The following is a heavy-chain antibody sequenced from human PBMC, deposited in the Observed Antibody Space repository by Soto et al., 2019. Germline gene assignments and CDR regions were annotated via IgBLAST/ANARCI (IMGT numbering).Heavy chain of an antibody. CDR1: GFTFSSYG. CDR3: TRDLGFCTNGVCFQYYYGMDV. V-gene: IGHV3-33*01. Sequence: GGSLRLSCAASGFTFSSYGMHWVRQAPGKGLEWVAVIWYDGSNKYYADSVKGRFTISRDNSKNTLYLQMNSLRAEDTAVYYCTRDLGFCTNGVCFQYYYGMDVWGQGTTVTVSS. CDR2: IWYDGSNK. J-gene: IGHJ6*02. D-gene: IGHD2-8*01.